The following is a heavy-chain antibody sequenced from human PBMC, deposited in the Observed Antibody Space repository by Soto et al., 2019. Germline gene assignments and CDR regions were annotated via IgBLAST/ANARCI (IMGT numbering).Heavy chain of an antibody. CDR3: AKELVSSPSFTSSAPIEPVQH. V-gene: IGHV3-23*01. CDR1: GFTFSSYS. J-gene: IGHJ1*01. CDR2: ISGSGGST. D-gene: IGHD3-22*01. Sequence: GGSLRLSCAASGFTFSSYSMNWVRQAPGKGLEWVSAISGSGGSTYYADSVKGRFTISRDNSKNTLYLQMNSLRAEDTAVYYCAKELVSSPSFTSSAPIEPVQHWGQGTLVTVSS.